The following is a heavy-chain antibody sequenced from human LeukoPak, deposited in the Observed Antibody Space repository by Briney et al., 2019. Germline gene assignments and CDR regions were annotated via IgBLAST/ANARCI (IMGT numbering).Heavy chain of an antibody. D-gene: IGHD1-26*01. CDR1: GFTFSSYN. V-gene: IGHV3-21*01. Sequence: PGGSLRLSCAASGFTFSSYNMNWVRQAPGKGLEWVSSITSSSRYIYYADSVKGRFTISRDNAKSSLYLQMNSLRAEDTAVYYCARDPYSGSYGDYYYYYMDVWGKGTTVTISS. CDR2: ITSSSRYI. CDR3: ARDPYSGSYGDYYYYYMDV. J-gene: IGHJ6*03.